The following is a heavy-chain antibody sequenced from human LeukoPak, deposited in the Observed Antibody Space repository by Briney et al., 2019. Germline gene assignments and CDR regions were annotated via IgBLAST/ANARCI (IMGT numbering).Heavy chain of an antibody. D-gene: IGHD5-18*01. V-gene: IGHV4-34*01. CDR3: ARVKVRWLHTS. CDR2: INHSGST. CDR1: GGSFSGYY. Sequence: SETLSLXCAVYGGSFSGYYWSWIRQPPGKGLEWIGEINHSGSTNYNPSLKSRVTISVDTSKNQFSLKLSSVTAADTAVYYCARVKVRWLHTSWGQGTLVTVSS. J-gene: IGHJ5*02.